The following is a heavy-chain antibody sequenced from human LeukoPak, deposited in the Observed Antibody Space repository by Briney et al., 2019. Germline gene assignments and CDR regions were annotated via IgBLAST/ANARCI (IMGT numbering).Heavy chain of an antibody. CDR1: SGSISGYY. V-gene: IGHV4-34*01. J-gene: IGHJ4*02. D-gene: IGHD3-9*01. CDR2: IHYTGAT. CDR3: TRGNILSGYCFDF. Sequence: NPSETLSLTCAVYSGSISGYYWSWIRQPPGKGLEWVGEIHYTGATSYNPSLKSRATISIETSKNQVSLRLSSVTAADTAVYYCTRGNILSGYCFDFWGQGALVTVSS.